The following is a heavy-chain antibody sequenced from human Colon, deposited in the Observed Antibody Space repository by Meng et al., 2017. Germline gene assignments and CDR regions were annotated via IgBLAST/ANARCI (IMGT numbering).Heavy chain of an antibody. CDR1: GFTFSDYW. CDR2: ITQNGGEM. J-gene: IGHJ4*02. Sequence: GGSLRLSCAASGFTFSDYWMTWVRQAPGKGLELVANITQNGGEMNYVDSVKGRFTISRDNAKNSLYLQMNSLRVEDTAVYYCAKARSSSWALNYFDYWGQGTLVTVSS. D-gene: IGHD6-13*01. V-gene: IGHV3-7*03. CDR3: AKARSSSWALNYFDY.